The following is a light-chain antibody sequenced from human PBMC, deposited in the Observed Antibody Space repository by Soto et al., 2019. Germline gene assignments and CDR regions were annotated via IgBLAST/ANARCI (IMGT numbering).Light chain of an antibody. J-gene: IGKJ4*01. V-gene: IGKV3-15*01. CDR2: GAS. CDR1: QSVSSN. Sequence: EIVMTQSPATLSVSPGERAILSCRASQSVSSNLAWLQKKPGQAPRLLIYGASTRATGIPARFSGSGSGTEFTLTISSLQSEDFAVYYCQQFSSYPLTFGGGTKVDIK. CDR3: QQFSSYPLT.